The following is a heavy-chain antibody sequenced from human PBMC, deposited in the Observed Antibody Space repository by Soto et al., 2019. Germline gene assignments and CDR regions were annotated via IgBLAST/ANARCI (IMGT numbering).Heavy chain of an antibody. D-gene: IGHD1-1*01. Sequence: QVQLVESGGGVVQPGRSLRLSCAASGFTFSSYGMHWVRQAPGKGLEWVAVVSNDGSNKDYADSVKGRFTISRDNPKNTLYLQMNPRRAEDTAVYYSAKEVEEGVNEPIPGGCGGQGPVVTVSS. CDR3: AKEVEEGVNEPIPGGC. CDR2: VSNDGSNK. CDR1: GFTFSSYG. V-gene: IGHV3-30*18. J-gene: IGHJ4*02.